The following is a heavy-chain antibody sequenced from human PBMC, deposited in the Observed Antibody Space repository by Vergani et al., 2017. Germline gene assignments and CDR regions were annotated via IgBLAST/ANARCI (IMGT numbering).Heavy chain of an antibody. CDR3: AIDYNGWSYFDY. J-gene: IGHJ4*02. CDR1: GGSISSYY. V-gene: IGHV4-59*01. D-gene: IGHD6-19*01. Sequence: QVQLQESGPGLVKPSETLSLTCTVSGGSISSYYWSWIRQPPGKGLEWIGYIYYSGSTNFTPSLKSRVTISVDTSKNQFSLMVSSVAAADTAVYYCAIDYNGWSYFDYWGQGTLVTVSS. CDR2: IYYSGST.